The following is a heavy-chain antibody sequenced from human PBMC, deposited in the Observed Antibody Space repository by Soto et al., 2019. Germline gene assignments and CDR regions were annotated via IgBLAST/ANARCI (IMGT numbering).Heavy chain of an antibody. CDR3: EAGYSSSSDYDAFDI. CDR1: GFTFTSSA. V-gene: IGHV1-58*01. CDR2: IVVGSGNT. D-gene: IGHD6-6*01. J-gene: IGHJ3*02. Sequence: QMQLVQSGPEVKKPGTSVKVSCKASGFTFTSSAVQWVRQARGQRLEWIGWIVVGSGNTNYAQKFQERVTITRDMSTSTAYMELSSRRSEDTAVYYCEAGYSSSSDYDAFDIWGQGTMVTVAS.